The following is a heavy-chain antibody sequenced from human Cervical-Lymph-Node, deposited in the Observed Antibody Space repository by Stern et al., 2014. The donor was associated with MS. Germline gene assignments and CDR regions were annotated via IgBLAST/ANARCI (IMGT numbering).Heavy chain of an antibody. V-gene: IGHV1-18*01. CDR2: ISADSGNT. Sequence: VQLVESGTEVKKPGASVLVSCKASGYTFTTYGITWVRQAPGQGLEWMGWISADSGNTKYAQKFQDRVTVTRDTTTGTAYMEVRSLRSEDTAVYYCARDKMHAFDYWGQGTQVTVPS. CDR3: ARDKMHAFDY. CDR1: GYTFTTYG. D-gene: IGHD2-8*01. J-gene: IGHJ4*02.